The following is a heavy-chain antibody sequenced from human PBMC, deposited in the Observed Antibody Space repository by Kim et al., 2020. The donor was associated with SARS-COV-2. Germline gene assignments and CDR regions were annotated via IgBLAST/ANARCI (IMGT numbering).Heavy chain of an antibody. D-gene: IGHD2-2*01. CDR3: ARDPIDPTMVVIPAPNLSLGY. CDR2: IIPMFGTA. J-gene: IGHJ4*02. Sequence: SVKVSCKASGGTFSSYAISWVRQAPGQGLEWMGGIIPMFGTANYAQKFQGRVTITADKSTSTTYMELSSLRSEDTAVYYCARDPIDPTMVVIPAPNLSLGYWGQGTLFTVSS. V-gene: IGHV1-69*06. CDR1: GGTFSSYA.